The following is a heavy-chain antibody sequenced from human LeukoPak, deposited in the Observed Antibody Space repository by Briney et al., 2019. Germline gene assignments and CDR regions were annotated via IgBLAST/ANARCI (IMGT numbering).Heavy chain of an antibody. CDR1: GFTVTTDH. V-gene: IGHV3-53*01. Sequence: GSSLRLSCAASGFTVTTDHMSWVRQAPGKGLEWVSVIYSGGSTYHADSVEGRFTISRDNSKNTVHLQMSSLRVEDTAVYYCARVWELSFDYWGQGTLVTVSS. CDR2: IYSGGST. J-gene: IGHJ4*02. D-gene: IGHD1-26*01. CDR3: ARVWELSFDY.